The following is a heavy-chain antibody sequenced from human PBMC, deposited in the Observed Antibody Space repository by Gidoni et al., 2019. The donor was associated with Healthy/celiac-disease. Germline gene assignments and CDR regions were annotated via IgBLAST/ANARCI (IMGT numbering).Heavy chain of an antibody. CDR2: IWYDGSNK. J-gene: IGHJ4*02. V-gene: IGHV3-33*01. Sequence: QVQLVESGGGVVQPGRSLRLSCAASGFTFSSYGMHWVRQAPGKGLEWVAVIWYDGSNKYYADSVKGRFTISRDNSKNTLYLQMNSLRAEDTAVYYCARDIETEVGATVFDYWGQGTLVTVSS. D-gene: IGHD1-26*01. CDR1: GFTFSSYG. CDR3: ARDIETEVGATVFDY.